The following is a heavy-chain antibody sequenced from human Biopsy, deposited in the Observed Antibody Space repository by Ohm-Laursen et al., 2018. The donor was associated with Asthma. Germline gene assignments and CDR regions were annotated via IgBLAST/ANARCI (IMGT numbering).Heavy chain of an antibody. CDR2: ISYGGKT. J-gene: IGHJ6*02. Sequence: SQTLSLTCTVSGGSMTPTSHYWDWIRQAPGKGLEWIGYISYGGKTSYNPSLKNRVTISGDTSKNQFSLRLTSVTAAGTAVYFCARRITIFGVVQKDHGMDAWGQGTTVIVSS. CDR1: GGSMTPTSHY. CDR3: ARRITIFGVVQKDHGMDA. D-gene: IGHD3-3*01. V-gene: IGHV4-39*01.